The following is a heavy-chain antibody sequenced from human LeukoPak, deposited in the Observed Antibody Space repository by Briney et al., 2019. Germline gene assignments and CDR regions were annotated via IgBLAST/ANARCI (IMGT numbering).Heavy chain of an antibody. Sequence: ASVTVSFKASGYTFTNYGISWVRQAPGQGVEWMGWISAYNGNTNYTQKLQGRVTMTTDTSTSTAYMELRSLRSDDTAVYYCARADVSAARPGYWGQGTLVTVSS. V-gene: IGHV1-18*01. D-gene: IGHD6-6*01. CDR2: ISAYNGNT. CDR3: ARADVSAARPGY. CDR1: GYTFTNYG. J-gene: IGHJ4*02.